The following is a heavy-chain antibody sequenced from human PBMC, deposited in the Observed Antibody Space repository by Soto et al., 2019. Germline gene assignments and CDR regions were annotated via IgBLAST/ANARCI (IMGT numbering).Heavy chain of an antibody. CDR1: GFTFSSYW. CDR2: IKQDGSEK. J-gene: IGHJ6*02. Sequence: GGSLRLSCAASGFTFSSYWMSWVRQAPGKGLEWVANIKQDGSEKYYVDSVKGRFTISRDNAKNSLYLQMNSLRDEDTAVYSCARDEAGIAARPYCYDGRDVWGQGTTGTGSS. V-gene: IGHV3-7*01. CDR3: ARDEAGIAARPYCYDGRDV. D-gene: IGHD6-6*01.